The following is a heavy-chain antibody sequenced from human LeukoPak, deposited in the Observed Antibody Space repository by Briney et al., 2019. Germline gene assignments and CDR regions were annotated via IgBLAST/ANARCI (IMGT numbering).Heavy chain of an antibody. CDR1: GFTFSDYY. CDR2: ISSSGSTI. J-gene: IGHJ3*02. Sequence: SGGSLRLSCAASGFTFSDYYMSWIRQAPGKGLEWVSYISSSGSTIYYADSVKGRFIISRDNAKNSLYLQMNSLRAEDTALYYCAKDVGPYYYGSGSRDAFDIWGQGTMVTVSS. CDR3: AKDVGPYYYGSGSRDAFDI. D-gene: IGHD3-10*01. V-gene: IGHV3-11*01.